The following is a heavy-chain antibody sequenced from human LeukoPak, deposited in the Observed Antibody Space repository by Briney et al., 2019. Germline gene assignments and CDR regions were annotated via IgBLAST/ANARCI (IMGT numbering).Heavy chain of an antibody. D-gene: IGHD3-10*01. V-gene: IGHV1-2*02. Sequence: ASVKVSCKASGYTFTDYYINWVRQAPGQGLEWIGWINPNSGDTNYAQKFQDRVTMTRDTSISTAYIELNLLRSDDTAVFYCARGDYYGPPKVVAAWGQGTLVTVSS. J-gene: IGHJ5*02. CDR3: ARGDYYGPPKVVAA. CDR2: INPNSGDT. CDR1: GYTFTDYY.